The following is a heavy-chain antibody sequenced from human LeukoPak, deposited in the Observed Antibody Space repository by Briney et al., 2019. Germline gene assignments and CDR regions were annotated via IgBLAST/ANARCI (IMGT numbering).Heavy chain of an antibody. CDR1: GFTFSTYW. D-gene: IGHD3-3*01. CDR3: AGLEGADSWSNYYPYYFDY. V-gene: IGHV3-7*01. Sequence: GGSLRLSCAASGFTFSTYWMSWVRQAPGKGVEWVANIKDDGSEKYYMDSMMGRITISRDNAKKSLYLTVNSLIAEATAVYYCAGLEGADSWSNYYPYYFDYWGQGALVTVSS. CDR2: IKDDGSEK. J-gene: IGHJ4*02.